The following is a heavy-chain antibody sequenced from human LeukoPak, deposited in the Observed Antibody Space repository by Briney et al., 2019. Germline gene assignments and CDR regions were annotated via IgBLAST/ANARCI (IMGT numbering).Heavy chain of an antibody. Sequence: GASVKVSCKASGYTFTSYAISWERQAPGQGLEWMGEIIPIFGTAIYAEKFQGRVTITADESTSTAYMELSSLRSEDTAVYYCARVSEYSSSWDYYYYYMDVWGKGTTVTVSS. V-gene: IGHV1-69*13. CDR1: GYTFTSYA. D-gene: IGHD6-6*01. CDR2: IIPIFGTA. J-gene: IGHJ6*03. CDR3: ARVSEYSSSWDYYYYYMDV.